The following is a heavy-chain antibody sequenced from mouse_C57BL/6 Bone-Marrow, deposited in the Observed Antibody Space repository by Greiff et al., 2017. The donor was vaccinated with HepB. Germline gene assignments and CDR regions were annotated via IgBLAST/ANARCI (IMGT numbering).Heavy chain of an antibody. Sequence: VQLQQSGAELARPGASVKMSCKASGYTFTSYTMHWVKQRPGQGLEWIGYINPSSGYTKYNQTFKDKATLTADKSSSTAYMQLSSLTSEDSAVYYWARKWEGYAMDYWGQVTSVTVSS. CDR1: GYTFTSYT. J-gene: IGHJ4*01. V-gene: IGHV1-4*01. D-gene: IGHD1-3*01. CDR2: INPSSGYT. CDR3: ARKWEGYAMDY.